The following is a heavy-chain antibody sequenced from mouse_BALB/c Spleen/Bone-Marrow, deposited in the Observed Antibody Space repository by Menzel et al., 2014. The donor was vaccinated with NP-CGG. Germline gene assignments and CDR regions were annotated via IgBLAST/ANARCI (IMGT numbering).Heavy chain of an antibody. J-gene: IGHJ3*01. V-gene: IGHV1S29*02. Sequence: EVQLQQSGPVLVKPGASVKISCKASGYTFTDYNMHWVKQSHGKSLEWIGYIYPYNGGTGYNQKFKSKATLTVDNSSSTAYMELRSLTSEDSAVYYCARSEGYDYDWFAYWGQGTLVTVSA. CDR1: GYTFTDYN. CDR3: ARSEGYDYDWFAY. CDR2: IYPYNGGT. D-gene: IGHD2-4*01.